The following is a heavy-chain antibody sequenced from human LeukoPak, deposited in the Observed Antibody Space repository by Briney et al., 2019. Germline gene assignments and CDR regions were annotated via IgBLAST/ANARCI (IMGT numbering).Heavy chain of an antibody. Sequence: SETLSLTCTVSGGSISSYYWSWIRQPAGKGLEWIGRIYTSGSTNYNPSLKSRVTMSVDTSKNQFSLKLSSVTAADTAVYYCARGRTTYYDFWSGYDNWFDPWGQGTLVTVSS. V-gene: IGHV4-4*07. CDR2: IYTSGST. CDR3: ARGRTTYYDFWSGYDNWFDP. D-gene: IGHD3-3*01. CDR1: GGSISSYY. J-gene: IGHJ5*02.